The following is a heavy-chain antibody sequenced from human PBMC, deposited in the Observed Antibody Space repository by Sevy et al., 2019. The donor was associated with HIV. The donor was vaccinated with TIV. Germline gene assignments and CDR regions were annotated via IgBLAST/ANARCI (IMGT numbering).Heavy chain of an antibody. Sequence: GGSLRLSCAASGFTFDRYFMHWVRQAPGKGLEWRAVISGDGSDPSYADSLRGRFTISGDNSKNTLFLQMNRLGTEDTAVYFCANRDLNHQCLPGFWGQGTLVTVSS. CDR3: ANRDLNHQCLPGF. J-gene: IGHJ4*02. CDR2: ISGDGSDP. D-gene: IGHD2-2*01. CDR1: GFTFDRYF. V-gene: IGHV3-30*18.